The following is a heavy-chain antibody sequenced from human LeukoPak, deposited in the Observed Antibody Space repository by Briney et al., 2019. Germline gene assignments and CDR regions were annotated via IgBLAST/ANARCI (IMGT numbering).Heavy chain of an antibody. Sequence: SVKVSCKASVGTFSSYAISWVRQAPGQGLEWMGGIIPIFGTANYAQKFQGRVTITADESTSTAYMELSSLRSEDTAVYYCARDRPLRSPARGEYYYYYYMDVWAKGPRSPSP. V-gene: IGHV1-69*13. CDR2: IIPIFGTA. CDR3: ARDRPLRSPARGEYYYYYYMDV. J-gene: IGHJ6*03. D-gene: IGHD3-10*01. CDR1: VGTFSSYA.